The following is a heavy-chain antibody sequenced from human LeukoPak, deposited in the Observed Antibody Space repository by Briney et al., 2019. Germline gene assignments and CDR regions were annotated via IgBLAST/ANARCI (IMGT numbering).Heavy chain of an antibody. CDR3: ARGGYYDFWSGEDY. J-gene: IGHJ4*02. CDR1: GFSFSGYT. D-gene: IGHD3-3*01. CDR2: IRGSSSSI. Sequence: PGGSLRLSCAASGFSFSGYTMNWVRQAPGKGLEWVSFIRGSSSSIYYGDSVKGRFTISRDNAKNSVFLQLNSLRVEDTAVYYCARGGYYDFWSGEDYWGQGTLVTVSS. V-gene: IGHV3-48*04.